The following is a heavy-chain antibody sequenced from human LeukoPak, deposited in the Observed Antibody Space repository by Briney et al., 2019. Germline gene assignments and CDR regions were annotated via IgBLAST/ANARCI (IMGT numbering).Heavy chain of an antibody. J-gene: IGHJ6*03. Sequence: SETLSLTCTVSGGSISSSNYYWGWIRQPPGKGLEWIGSIHYSGSTYYNPSLQSRVTISIDTSKNQFYLKLRFVTAADTAVYYCARVRCSGGSCPYYYYYYYMDVWGKGTTVTVSS. V-gene: IGHV4-39*07. CDR2: IHYSGST. CDR3: ARVRCSGGSCPYYYYYYYMDV. CDR1: GGSISSSNYY. D-gene: IGHD2-15*01.